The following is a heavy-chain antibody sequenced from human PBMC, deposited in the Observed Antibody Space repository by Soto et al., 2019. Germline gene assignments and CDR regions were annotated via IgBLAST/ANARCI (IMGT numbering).Heavy chain of an antibody. Sequence: GGSLRLSCAASRFTSGYHAMNWVRQAPGKGLEWVSTISSNGENTHYADSVKGRFIISSDNSSNTVALQMNSLRVEDTAIYYCVCCVSAHFDSWGQGTMVTVSS. CDR1: RFTSGYHA. CDR2: ISSNGENT. J-gene: IGHJ4*01. V-gene: IGHV3-23*01. CDR3: VCCVSAHFDS.